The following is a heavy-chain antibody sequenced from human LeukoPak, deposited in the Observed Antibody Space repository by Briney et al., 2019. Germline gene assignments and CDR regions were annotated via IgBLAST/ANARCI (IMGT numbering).Heavy chain of an antibody. Sequence: PGGSLRLSCAASGFTFSTYSMNWVRQAPGKGLEWVSSISSGSSFIYYADSVKGRFTISRDNAKNSLFLQMNSLRAEDTAVYYCARDLGYYYDSSGYYPSHAFDIWGQGTMVTVSS. CDR2: ISSGSSFI. V-gene: IGHV3-21*01. CDR3: ARDLGYYYDSSGYYPSHAFDI. J-gene: IGHJ3*02. D-gene: IGHD3-22*01. CDR1: GFTFSTYS.